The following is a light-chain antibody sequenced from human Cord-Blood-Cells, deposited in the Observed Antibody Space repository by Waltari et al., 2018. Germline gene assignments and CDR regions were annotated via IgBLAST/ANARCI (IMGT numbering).Light chain of an antibody. Sequence: DIVMTQSPDSLAVSLGERATINCKSSQSVLYSSNNKNYLAWYQQKPGKPPKLLIYWASTRESGVPDRVSGSGSGTDFTLTISSLQAEDVAVYYCQQYYSTPHTFGQGTKLEIK. CDR2: WAS. CDR1: QSVLYSSNNKNY. CDR3: QQYYSTPHT. J-gene: IGKJ2*01. V-gene: IGKV4-1*01.